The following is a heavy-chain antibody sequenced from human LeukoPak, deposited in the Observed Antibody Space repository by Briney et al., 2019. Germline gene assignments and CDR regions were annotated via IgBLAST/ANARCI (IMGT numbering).Heavy chain of an antibody. CDR3: TSPGRGDY. J-gene: IGHJ4*02. CDR2: ISYDGSNK. Sequence: GGSLRLSCAASGFTFSSYGMHWVRQAPGKGLEWVAVISYDGSNKYYADSVKGRFTISRDNSKNTLYLQMNGLRAEDTAVYYCTSPGRGDYWGQGTLVTVSS. V-gene: IGHV3-30*03. D-gene: IGHD3-10*01. CDR1: GFTFSSYG.